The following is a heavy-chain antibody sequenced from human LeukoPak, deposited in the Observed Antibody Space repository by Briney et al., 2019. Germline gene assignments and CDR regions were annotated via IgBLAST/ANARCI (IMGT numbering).Heavy chain of an antibody. Sequence: GGSLRLSCAASGFTFSSYWMSWVRQAPGKGLEWVANIKQDGSEKYYVDSVKGRFTISRDNAKNSLYLQMNSLRAEDTAVYYCARAGGDYDILTGYYSPCDYRGQGTLVTVSS. J-gene: IGHJ4*02. CDR3: ARAGGDYDILTGYYSPCDY. CDR1: GFTFSSYW. V-gene: IGHV3-7*01. D-gene: IGHD3-9*01. CDR2: IKQDGSEK.